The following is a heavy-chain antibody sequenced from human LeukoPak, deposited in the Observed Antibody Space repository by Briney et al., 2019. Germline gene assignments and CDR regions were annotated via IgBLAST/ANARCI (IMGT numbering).Heavy chain of an antibody. V-gene: IGHV3-23*01. J-gene: IGHJ5*02. CDR2: ISGSGGST. Sequence: GGSLRLSCAASGFTFSSYSMSWVRQAPGKRLERVSAISGSGGSTYYADSVKGRFTISRDNSKNTLYLQMNSLRAEDTAVYYCSKDPYSTILYFWFDPWGQGTLVTVSS. D-gene: IGHD6-13*01. CDR1: GFTFSSYS. CDR3: SKDPYSTILYFWFDP.